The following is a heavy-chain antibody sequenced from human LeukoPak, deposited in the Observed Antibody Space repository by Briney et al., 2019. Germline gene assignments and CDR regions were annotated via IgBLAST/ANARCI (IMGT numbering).Heavy chain of an antibody. CDR1: GFTFSNYW. CDR3: AKDLHYGSADY. Sequence: PGGSLRLSCAASGFTFSNYWMHWVRQDPGPGMVWVSFINPDGSTTNYADSVKGRFTISRDNAMNALYLQMNSLRAEDTAVYYCAKDLHYGSADYWGQGTLVTVSS. CDR2: INPDGSTT. J-gene: IGHJ4*02. D-gene: IGHD3-10*01. V-gene: IGHV3-74*01.